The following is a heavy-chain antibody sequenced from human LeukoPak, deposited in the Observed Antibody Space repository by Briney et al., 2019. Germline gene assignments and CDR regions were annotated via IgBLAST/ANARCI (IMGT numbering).Heavy chain of an antibody. Sequence: GGSLRLSCAASGFTFSGSAMHWVRRASGKGLEWVGRIRSKANSYATAYAASVKGRFTISRDDSKNTAYLQMNSLKTEDTAVYYCTCGYDSSGYAFDYWGQGTLVTVSS. CDR3: TCGYDSSGYAFDY. CDR2: IRSKANSYAT. V-gene: IGHV3-73*01. J-gene: IGHJ4*02. CDR1: GFTFSGSA. D-gene: IGHD3-22*01.